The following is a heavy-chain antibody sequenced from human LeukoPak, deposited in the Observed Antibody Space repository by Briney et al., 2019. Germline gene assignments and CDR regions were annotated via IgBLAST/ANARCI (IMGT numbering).Heavy chain of an antibody. Sequence: SETLSLTCAVYGGSFSGYYRSWIRQPPGKGLEWIGEINHSGSTNYNPSLKSRVTISVDTSKNHFSLKLISVTAADTAVYYCAYSSSWYWFDPWGQGTLVTVSS. CDR2: INHSGST. V-gene: IGHV4-34*01. D-gene: IGHD6-13*01. J-gene: IGHJ5*02. CDR3: AYSSSWYWFDP. CDR1: GGSFSGYY.